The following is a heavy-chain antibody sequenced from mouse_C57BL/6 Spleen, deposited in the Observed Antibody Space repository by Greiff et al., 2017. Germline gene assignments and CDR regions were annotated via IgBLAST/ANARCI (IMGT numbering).Heavy chain of an antibody. CDR1: GYTFTSYW. J-gene: IGHJ2*01. CDR3: ARARGLRRDGYFDY. CDR2: IYPGSGST. D-gene: IGHD2-4*01. V-gene: IGHV1-55*01. Sequence: QVQLQQPGAELVKPGASVKMSCKASGYTFTSYWITWVKQRPGQGLEWIGDIYPGSGSTNYNEKFKSKATLTVDTSSSTAYMQLSSLTSEDSAVYYCARARGLRRDGYFDYWGQGTTLTVSS.